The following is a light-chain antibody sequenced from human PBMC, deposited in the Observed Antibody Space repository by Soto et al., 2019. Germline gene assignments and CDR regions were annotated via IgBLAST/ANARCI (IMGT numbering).Light chain of an antibody. CDR2: KAS. J-gene: IGKJ4*01. V-gene: IGKV1-5*03. CDR3: QQYNTYPLT. Sequence: DIQMTQSPSTLSASVGDRVTITCRASQSISSWLAWYQQKPGKAPNLLIYKASSLESGVPSRFSGSGSGTEFTLTIRSLQPDDFATYYCQQYNTYPLTFGGGTQVEIK. CDR1: QSISSW.